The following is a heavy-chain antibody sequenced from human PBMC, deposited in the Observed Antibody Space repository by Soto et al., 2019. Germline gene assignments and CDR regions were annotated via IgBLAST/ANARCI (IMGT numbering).Heavy chain of an antibody. CDR1: GGSISSYY. CDR3: ASLRRAAAGSIDY. CDR2: IYYSGST. D-gene: IGHD6-13*01. V-gene: IGHV4-59*08. Sequence: PSETLSLTCTVSGGSISSYYWSWIRQPPGKGLEWIGYIYYSGSTNYNPSLKSRVTISVDTSKNQFSLKLSSVTAADTAVYYCASLRRAAAGSIDYWGQGTLVTVSS. J-gene: IGHJ4*02.